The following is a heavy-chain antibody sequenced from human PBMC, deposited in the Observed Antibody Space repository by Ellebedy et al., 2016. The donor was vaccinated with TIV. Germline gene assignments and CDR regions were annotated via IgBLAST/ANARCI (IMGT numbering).Heavy chain of an antibody. D-gene: IGHD3-16*01. V-gene: IGHV3-23*01. J-gene: IGHJ4*02. CDR3: AKGSSSGFNYDRVGFEY. CDR1: GFTFSSFA. CDR2: INADGANT. Sequence: GGSLRLSCAASGFTFSSFAMHWVRRAPGKGLEWLSVINADGANTYHADSVKGRFTISRDNSKNTLYLQMNRLTTEDTAVYYCAKGSSSGFNYDRVGFEYWGQGTLVTVSS.